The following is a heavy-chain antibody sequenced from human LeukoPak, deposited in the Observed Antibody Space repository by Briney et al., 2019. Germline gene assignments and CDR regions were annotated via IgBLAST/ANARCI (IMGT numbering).Heavy chain of an antibody. CDR1: GFTFSNYA. Sequence: GGSLRLSCAASGFTFSNYAMTWVRQAPGRGLERVSAISGSDGSTYYSDSVTGRFTISRDNSKNTLYLQMTSLRPDDTAVYYCAKDGYDFWSAYQIDLWGQGTLVTVSS. V-gene: IGHV3-23*01. D-gene: IGHD3-3*01. CDR3: AKDGYDFWSAYQIDL. CDR2: ISGSDGST. J-gene: IGHJ5*02.